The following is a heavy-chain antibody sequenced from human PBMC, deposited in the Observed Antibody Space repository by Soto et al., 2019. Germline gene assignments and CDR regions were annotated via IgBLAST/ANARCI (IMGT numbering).Heavy chain of an antibody. Sequence: GSLRGACAASGFTFSNSARSWVRQAPGKGLEWVSGISDSGGRINYADSVKGRFTISRDNSKNTVHLQMRSLRAEDTAVYYCVKERQNCSPYNRYTADYWGQGTPVTVYS. CDR3: VKERQNCSPYNRYTADY. V-gene: IGHV3-23*01. J-gene: IGHJ4*02. D-gene: IGHD2-15*01. CDR2: ISDSGGRI. CDR1: GFTFSNSA.